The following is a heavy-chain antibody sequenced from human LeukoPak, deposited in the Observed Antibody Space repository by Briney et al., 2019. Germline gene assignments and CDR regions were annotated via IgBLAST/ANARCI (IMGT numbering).Heavy chain of an antibody. CDR1: GYTFTNYG. V-gene: IGHV1-2*02. J-gene: IGHJ6*03. CDR3: ARDSGSDTAMVYSNYYCYMDV. D-gene: IGHD5-18*01. Sequence: EASVKVSCKASGYTFTNYGVIWVRQAPGQGLEWMGWINPNSGGTNYAQKFQGRVTMTRDTSISTAYMELSRLRSDDTAVYYCARDSGSDTAMVYSNYYCYMDVWGKGTTVTVSS. CDR2: INPNSGGT.